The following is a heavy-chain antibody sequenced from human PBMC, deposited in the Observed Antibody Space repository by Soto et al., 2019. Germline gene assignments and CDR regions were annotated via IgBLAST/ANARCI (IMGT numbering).Heavy chain of an antibody. CDR1: GFTFSSYG. D-gene: IGHD6-19*01. V-gene: IGHV3-33*01. Sequence: QVQLVESGGGVVQPXXSLRLSCAASGFTFSSYGMHWVRQAPGKGLEWVAVIGYDGSNKYYADSVKGRFTISRDNSKNTLYLQMNSLRAEDMAVYYCARDRRLVPTNWGQGTLVTVSS. CDR2: IGYDGSNK. CDR3: ARDRRLVPTN. J-gene: IGHJ4*02.